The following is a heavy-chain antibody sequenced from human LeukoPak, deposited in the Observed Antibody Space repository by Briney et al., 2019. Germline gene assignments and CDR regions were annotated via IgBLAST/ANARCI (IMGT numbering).Heavy chain of an antibody. Sequence: SETLSLTCTVSGDSISNYYWTWIRQSAGKGLQWIGRINTSGNTNYNPYLKSRVTMSLDTSKNQFSPNLSSVTAADTAVYYCARERLGFRVDVWGKGTTVTVSS. CDR1: GDSISNYY. CDR2: INTSGNT. V-gene: IGHV4-4*07. CDR3: ARERLGFRVDV. J-gene: IGHJ6*04. D-gene: IGHD3-10*01.